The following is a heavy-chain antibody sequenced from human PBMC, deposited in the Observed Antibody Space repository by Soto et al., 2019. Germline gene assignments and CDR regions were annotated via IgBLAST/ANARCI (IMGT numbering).Heavy chain of an antibody. CDR3: AREIYTYYYGMDV. CDR1: GDTFSSYT. D-gene: IGHD2-2*02. J-gene: IGHJ6*02. CDR2: IIPILGIA. Sequence: QVQLVQSGAEVKKPGSSVKVSCKASGDTFSSYTISWVRQAPGQGLEWMGRIIPILGIANYAQKFQGRVTITADKSTSTAYMELSSLRSEDTAVYYCAREIYTYYYGMDVWGQGTTVTVSS. V-gene: IGHV1-69*08.